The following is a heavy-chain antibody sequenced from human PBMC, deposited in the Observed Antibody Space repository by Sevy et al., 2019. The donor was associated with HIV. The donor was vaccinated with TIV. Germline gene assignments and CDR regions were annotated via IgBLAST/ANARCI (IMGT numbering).Heavy chain of an antibody. CDR1: GGSFSGYF. D-gene: IGHD3-9*01. CDR3: AREGGDYDILTGYSPRYGMDV. J-gene: IGHJ6*02. V-gene: IGHV4-34*01. Sequence: SETLSLTCVVYGGSFSGYFWSWIRQPPGKGLEWIGEVNHSGSTNYSPSLKSRVTLSVDTSKNQFSLKLSSVTAADTAVYYCAREGGDYDILTGYSPRYGMDVWGQGTTVTVSS. CDR2: VNHSGST.